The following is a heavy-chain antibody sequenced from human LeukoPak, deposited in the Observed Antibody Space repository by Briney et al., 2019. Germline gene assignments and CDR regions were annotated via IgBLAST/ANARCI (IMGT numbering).Heavy chain of an antibody. J-gene: IGHJ4*02. CDR2: IYYSGST. D-gene: IGHD1-14*01. CDR1: GGSISSSSYY. Sequence: PSETLCLTCTVSGGSISSSSYYWGWIRQPPGKGLEWIGSIYYSGSTYYNPSLKSRVTISVDTSKNQFSLKLSSVTAADTAVYYCARQKIGNYFDYWGQGTLVTVSS. V-gene: IGHV4-39*01. CDR3: ARQKIGNYFDY.